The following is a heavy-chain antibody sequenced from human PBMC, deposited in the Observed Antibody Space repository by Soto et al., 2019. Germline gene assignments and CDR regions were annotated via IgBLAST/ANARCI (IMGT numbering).Heavy chain of an antibody. CDR1: GGSINDFY. CDR3: ATGRYSYGSEY. CDR2: FYSLGTT. Sequence: QVQLQQSGPGLVKSSETLSLTCTISGGSINDFYWSWIRQSPGKGLEWIGYFYSLGTTNYNPSLKRRVTISLDTPNREYALRLSSVTAAETAVYYCATGRYSYGSEYWGQGALVIVSS. V-gene: IGHV4-59*01. D-gene: IGHD3-10*01. J-gene: IGHJ4*02.